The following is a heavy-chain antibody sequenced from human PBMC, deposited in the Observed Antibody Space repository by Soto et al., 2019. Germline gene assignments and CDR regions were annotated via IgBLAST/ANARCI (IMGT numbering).Heavy chain of an antibody. D-gene: IGHD3-10*01. CDR3: ARDPISGYFDY. V-gene: IGHV3-7*01. CDR2: IKQDGSEK. CDR1: GFTFSSYW. Sequence: LSLTCAASGFTFSSYWMSWVRQAPGKGLEWVANIKQDGSEKYYVDSVKGRFTISRDNAKNSLYLQMNSLRAEDTAVYYCARDPISGYFDYWGQGTLVTVSS. J-gene: IGHJ4*02.